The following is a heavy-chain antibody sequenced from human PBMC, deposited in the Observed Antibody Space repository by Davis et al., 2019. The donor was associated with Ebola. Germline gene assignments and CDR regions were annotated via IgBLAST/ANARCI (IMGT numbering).Heavy chain of an antibody. Sequence: PGGSLRLSCTASGFAFSNYNMNWVRQAPGKGLEWVSSITTNGWSTYYADSVKGRFIISRDNAKNSLFLQMHSLRGDDTAVYSCARETPISSRSDWWGQGTLVTVSS. D-gene: IGHD2-2*01. V-gene: IGHV3-48*01. CDR1: GFAFSNYN. J-gene: IGHJ4*02. CDR3: ARETPISSRSDW. CDR2: ITTNGWST.